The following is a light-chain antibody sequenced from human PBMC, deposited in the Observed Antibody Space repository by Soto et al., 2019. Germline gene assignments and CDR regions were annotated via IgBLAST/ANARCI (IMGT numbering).Light chain of an antibody. Sequence: IVLTQSPGTLSLSPVERATLSCRASQSFHTNYLAWYQQRPGQAPRLLIYGASNRASGIPERFSHSGSGTDFTLTINRLEPEDAAVYYCQHYDSSPGFTFGGGTKVEI. V-gene: IGKV3-20*01. CDR2: GAS. J-gene: IGKJ4*01. CDR1: QSFHTNY. CDR3: QHYDSSPGFT.